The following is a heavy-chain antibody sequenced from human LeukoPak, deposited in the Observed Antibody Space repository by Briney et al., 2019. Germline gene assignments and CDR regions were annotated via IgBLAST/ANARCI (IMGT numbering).Heavy chain of an antibody. J-gene: IGHJ3*02. V-gene: IGHV1-46*01. Sequence: GASVKVSCKASGYTFTSYYMHWVRQAPGQGLEWMGIINPSGGSTSYAQKFQGRVTMTRDTSTSTVYMELSSLRSEDTAVYYCASAGGYSYGYDAFDIWGQGTMVTVSS. CDR1: GYTFTSYY. CDR2: INPSGGST. D-gene: IGHD5-18*01. CDR3: ASAGGYSYGYDAFDI.